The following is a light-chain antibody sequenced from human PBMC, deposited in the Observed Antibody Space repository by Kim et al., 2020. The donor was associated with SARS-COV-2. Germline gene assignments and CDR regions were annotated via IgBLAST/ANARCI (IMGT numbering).Light chain of an antibody. CDR2: LNSDGSH. CDR1: SGHSSYA. CDR3: QTWGTGIG. J-gene: IGLJ3*02. Sequence: GASVHLTGTRTSGHSSYAIAWHQQQPEKGPRYLMKLNSDGSHSKGDGIPDRFSGSSSGAERYLTISRLQSEDEADYYCQTWGTGIGFGGGTQLTVL. V-gene: IGLV4-69*01.